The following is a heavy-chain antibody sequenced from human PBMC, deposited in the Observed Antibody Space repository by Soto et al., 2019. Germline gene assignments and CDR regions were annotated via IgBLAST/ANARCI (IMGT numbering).Heavy chain of an antibody. Sequence: GGSLRLSCAASGFTCSSYGMHWVRQAPGKGLEWVAVISYDGSNKYYADSVKGRFTISRDNSKNTLYLQMNSLRAEDTAVYYCAKSRGPYYYYGMDVWGQGTTVTVSS. V-gene: IGHV3-30*18. CDR2: ISYDGSNK. CDR3: AKSRGPYYYYGMDV. CDR1: GFTCSSYG. J-gene: IGHJ6*02.